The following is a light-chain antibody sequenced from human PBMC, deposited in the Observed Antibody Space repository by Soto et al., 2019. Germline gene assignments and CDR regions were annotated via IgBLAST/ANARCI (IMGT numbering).Light chain of an antibody. J-gene: IGLJ1*01. Sequence: QSALTQPASVSGSPGQSITISCTGTSSDIGEYDYVSWYQQHPGKAPKLIINDVNNRPSGVSHRFSGSKSGNTASLTISGLQAEDEADYYCTSHTNPSPYVFGSGTKVTVL. CDR1: SSDIGEYDY. V-gene: IGLV2-14*01. CDR2: DVN. CDR3: TSHTNPSPYV.